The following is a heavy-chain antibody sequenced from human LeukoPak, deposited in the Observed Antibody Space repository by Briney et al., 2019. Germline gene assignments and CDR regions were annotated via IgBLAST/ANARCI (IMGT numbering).Heavy chain of an antibody. J-gene: IGHJ5*02. CDR3: AKSAWEIVVIPADNWFDP. V-gene: IGHV3-23*01. Sequence: GGSLRLSCAASGFTFSSYAMSWVRQAPGKGLEWVSAISGSGGSTYYADSVRGRFTISRDNSKNTLYLQMNSLRAEDTAVYYCAKSAWEIVVIPADNWFDPWGQGTLVTVSS. CDR2: ISGSGGST. D-gene: IGHD2-2*01. CDR1: GFTFSSYA.